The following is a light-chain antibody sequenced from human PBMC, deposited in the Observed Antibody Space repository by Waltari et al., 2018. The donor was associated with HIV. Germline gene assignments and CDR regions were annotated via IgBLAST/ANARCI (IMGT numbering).Light chain of an antibody. CDR1: QSVFYTSANNNF. V-gene: IGKV4-1*01. CDR2: WAS. J-gene: IGKJ2*01. CDR3: QQFYLAPFT. Sequence: DIVVTQSPDSLTVSLGERASINCKTSQSVFYTSANNNFLAWYQQKPGQPPKLLFYWASTRESGVPDRFSGSGSGTDFTLTISSLQAEDVATYYCQQFYLAPFTFGQGTSLDIK.